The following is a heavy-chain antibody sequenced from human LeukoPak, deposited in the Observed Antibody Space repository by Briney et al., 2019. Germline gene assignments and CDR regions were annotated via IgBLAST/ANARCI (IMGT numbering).Heavy chain of an antibody. CDR1: GGTFSSYA. CDR3: ARPGPRRQNWAGYYFDY. CDR2: INPNSGGT. V-gene: IGHV1-2*02. J-gene: IGHJ4*02. Sequence: ASVKVSCKASGGTFSSYAISWVRQAPGQGLEWMGWINPNSGGTNYAQKFQGRVTMTRDTSISTAYMELSRLRSGDTAVYYCARPGPRRQNWAGYYFDYWGQGTLVTVSS. D-gene: IGHD7-27*01.